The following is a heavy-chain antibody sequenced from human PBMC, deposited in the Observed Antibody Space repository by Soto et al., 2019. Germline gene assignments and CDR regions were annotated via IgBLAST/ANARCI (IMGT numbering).Heavy chain of an antibody. V-gene: IGHV3-73*02. Sequence: EVQLVESGGGLVQPGGSLKLSCAASGFTFSGSTIHWVRQTSGKGREWVGRIPSKTNTYATAYAASVKGRFTISRDDSKNTAYLQMNSLKTEDTAVYYCTRQPLDVPVASAIDYWGQGTLVTVSS. CDR3: TRQPLDVPVASAIDY. CDR2: IPSKTNTYAT. D-gene: IGHD6-19*01. CDR1: GFTFSGST. J-gene: IGHJ4*02.